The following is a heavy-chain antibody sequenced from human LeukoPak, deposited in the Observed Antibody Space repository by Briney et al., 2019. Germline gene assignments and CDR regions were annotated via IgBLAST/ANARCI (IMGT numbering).Heavy chain of an antibody. V-gene: IGHV1-8*01. Sequence: ASVKVSCKASGYTFTSYDINWVRQATGQGLEWMGWMNPNSGNTGYAQKFQGRVTMTRNTSISTAYMELSSLRSEDTAAYYCAREGYDSSGYYYFANAFDIWGQGTMVTVSS. CDR1: GYTFTSYD. CDR2: MNPNSGNT. J-gene: IGHJ3*02. CDR3: AREGYDSSGYYYFANAFDI. D-gene: IGHD3-22*01.